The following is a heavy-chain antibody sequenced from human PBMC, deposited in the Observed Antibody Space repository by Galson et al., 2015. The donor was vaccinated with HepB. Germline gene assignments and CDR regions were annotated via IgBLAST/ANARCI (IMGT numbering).Heavy chain of an antibody. CDR2: IKQDGSRT. Sequence: SLRLSCAASGLTFPNYWMSWIRQAPGKGLEWVASIKQDGSRTNYVDSVKGRFIVSRDNSKSSVYLQMDRLRVDDTAVYYCVRDERRMWNKWGNGTLVIVSS. CDR3: VRDERRMWNK. J-gene: IGHJ4*01. CDR1: GLTFPNYW. V-gene: IGHV3-7*03. D-gene: IGHD1/OR15-1a*01.